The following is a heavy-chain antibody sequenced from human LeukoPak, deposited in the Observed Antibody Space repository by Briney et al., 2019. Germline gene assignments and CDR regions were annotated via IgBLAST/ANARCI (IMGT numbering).Heavy chain of an antibody. CDR3: AKDRDIVVVPATFPDY. V-gene: IGHV3-23*01. Sequence: HTGGSLRLSCAASGFTFSSYAMSWVRQAPGKGLEWVSAISGSGGSTYYADSVRGRFTISRDNSKNTLYLQMNSLRAEDTAVYYCAKDRDIVVVPATFPDYWGQGTMVTVSS. J-gene: IGHJ4*02. CDR1: GFTFSSYA. CDR2: ISGSGGST. D-gene: IGHD2-2*01.